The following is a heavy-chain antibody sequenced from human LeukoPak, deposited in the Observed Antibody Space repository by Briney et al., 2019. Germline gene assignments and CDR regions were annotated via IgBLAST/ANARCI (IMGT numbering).Heavy chain of an antibody. CDR3: ARGGSYLSAFDI. D-gene: IGHD1-26*01. J-gene: IGHJ3*02. CDR1: GFTFSSYE. CDR2: ISSSGSTI. V-gene: IGHV3-48*03. Sequence: GGSLRLSCAASGFTFSSYEINWVRQAPGKGLEWVSYISSSGSTIYYADSVKGRFTISRDNAKNSLYLQMNSLRAEDTAVYYCARGGSYLSAFDIWGQGTMVTVSS.